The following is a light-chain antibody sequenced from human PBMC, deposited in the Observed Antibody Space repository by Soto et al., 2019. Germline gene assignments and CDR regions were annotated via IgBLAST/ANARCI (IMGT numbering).Light chain of an antibody. CDR2: GAS. CDR3: PPYNNWPPRGT. Sequence: EIVMTQSPATLSVSPGERATLSCRASQSVSSNLAWYQQKPGQAPRLLIYGASTRATGIPARFSGSGSGTEFTLTISSLQSEDFAVYYCPPYNNWPPRGTFGQGTKVEIK. CDR1: QSVSSN. J-gene: IGKJ1*01. V-gene: IGKV3-15*01.